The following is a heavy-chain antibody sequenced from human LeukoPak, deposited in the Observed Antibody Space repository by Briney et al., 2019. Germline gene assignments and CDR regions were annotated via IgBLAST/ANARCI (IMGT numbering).Heavy chain of an antibody. CDR2: ISYSGST. D-gene: IGHD3-16*02. CDR1: GGSISSYY. Sequence: EXLSLTCTVSGGSISSYYWSWIRQPPGKGLEWIGYISYSGSTNYNPSLKSRVTISVDTSKNQFSLKLSSVTAADTAVYYCARYVWGSYPTFEDYWGQGTLVTVSS. V-gene: IGHV4-59*01. CDR3: ARYVWGSYPTFEDY. J-gene: IGHJ4*02.